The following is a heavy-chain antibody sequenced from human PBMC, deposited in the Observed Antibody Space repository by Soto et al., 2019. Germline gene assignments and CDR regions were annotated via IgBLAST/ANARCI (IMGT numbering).Heavy chain of an antibody. J-gene: IGHJ5*02. CDR3: ARDRGLDYLNWFDP. V-gene: IGHV4-31*03. Sequence: PSETLSLTCTVFGGSISSGGYYWSWIRQHPGKGLEWIGYIYYSGSTYYNPSLKSRVTISVDTSKNQFSLKLSSVTAADTAVYYCARDRGLDYLNWFDPWGQGTLVTVSS. CDR2: IYYSGST. CDR1: GGSISSGGYY. D-gene: IGHD4-17*01.